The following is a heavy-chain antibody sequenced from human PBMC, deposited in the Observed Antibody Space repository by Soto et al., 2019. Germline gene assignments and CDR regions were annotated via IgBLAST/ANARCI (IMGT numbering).Heavy chain of an antibody. J-gene: IGHJ6*02. CDR3: ARCPLLWFGELPTYYGMDV. V-gene: IGHV4-31*03. CDR1: GGSISSGGYY. Sequence: SETLSLTCTVSGGSISSGGYYWSWIRRHPGKGLEWIGYIYYSGSTYYNPSLKSRVTISVDTSKNQFSLKLSSVTAADTAVYYCARCPLLWFGELPTYYGMDVWGQGTTVTVSS. CDR2: IYYSGST. D-gene: IGHD3-10*01.